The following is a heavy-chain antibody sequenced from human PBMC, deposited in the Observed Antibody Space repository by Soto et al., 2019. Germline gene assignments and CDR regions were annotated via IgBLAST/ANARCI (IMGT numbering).Heavy chain of an antibody. D-gene: IGHD3-10*01. CDR3: ARDYRQWQYYYYAMDV. CDR2: IWYDGSNE. J-gene: IGHJ6*02. CDR1: QFNFNNYG. Sequence: QVQLVESGGGVVQPGRSLRLSCVASQFNFNNYGMYWVRQAPGKGLEWVASIWYDGSNEHYADSVKGRFTISRDNSKNTLNLQMNSLRAEDTAVYYGARDYRQWQYYYYAMDVWGQGTTVTVS. V-gene: IGHV3-33*01.